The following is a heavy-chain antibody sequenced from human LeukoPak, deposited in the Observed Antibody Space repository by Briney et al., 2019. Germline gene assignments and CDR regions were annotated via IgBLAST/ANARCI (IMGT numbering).Heavy chain of an antibody. CDR2: ISAYNGNT. CDR3: ASDYKTVSVFDH. Sequence: GASVKVSCKASGYPFNSYGISWVRPAPGQGLEWMGWISAYNGNTNYAQKLQGRVTMTRDTSTSTVYMELSSLRSEDTDVYYCASDYKTVSVFDHWGQGTLVTVSS. CDR1: GYPFNSYG. J-gene: IGHJ4*02. V-gene: IGHV1-18*01. D-gene: IGHD5-24*01.